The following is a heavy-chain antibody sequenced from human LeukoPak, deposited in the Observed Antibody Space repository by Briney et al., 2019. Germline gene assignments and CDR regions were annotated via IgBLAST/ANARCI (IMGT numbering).Heavy chain of an antibody. CDR1: GFTFSSYS. D-gene: IGHD3-3*01. CDR3: ARGGERGDYDFWSGYGNWFDP. Sequence: PGGSLRPSCAASGFTFSSYSMNWVRQAPGKGLEWVSSISSSSSYIYYADSVKGRFTISRDNAKNSLYLQMNSLRAEDTAVYYCARGGERGDYDFWSGYGNWFDPWGQGTLVTVSS. J-gene: IGHJ5*02. CDR2: ISSSSSYI. V-gene: IGHV3-21*01.